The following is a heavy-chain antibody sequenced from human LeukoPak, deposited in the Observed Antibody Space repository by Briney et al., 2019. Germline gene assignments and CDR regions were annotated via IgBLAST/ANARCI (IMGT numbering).Heavy chain of an antibody. CDR3: TRDLMDYDVSAGLHHYYMDV. CDR2: IKQDGSEK. Sequence: PGGSLRLSCAASGFTSSSYWMSWVRQAPGKGLEWVANIKQDGSEKYYVDSVKGRFTISRDNAKNSLYLQMNTLRVEDTAVYYCTRDLMDYDVSAGLHHYYMDVWGQGTTVTVSS. D-gene: IGHD3-9*01. J-gene: IGHJ6*02. CDR1: GFTSSSYW. V-gene: IGHV3-7*01.